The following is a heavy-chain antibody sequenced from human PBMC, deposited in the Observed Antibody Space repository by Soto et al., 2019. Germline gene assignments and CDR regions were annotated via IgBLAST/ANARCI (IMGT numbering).Heavy chain of an antibody. D-gene: IGHD2-21*02. V-gene: IGHV2-5*02. CDR2: IYWDDDK. J-gene: IGHJ6*02. CDR3: AHSRCGGDCLQSYSSHYYYGMDV. Sequence: QITLKESGPTLVRPTQTLTLTCTFSGFSLSTSGVGVGWIRQPPGKALEWLALIYWDDDKRYSPSLKSRLTITKDTSKNQVVPTMTNMDPVDTATYYCAHSRCGGDCLQSYSSHYYYGMDVWGQGTTVTVSS. CDR1: GFSLSTSGVG.